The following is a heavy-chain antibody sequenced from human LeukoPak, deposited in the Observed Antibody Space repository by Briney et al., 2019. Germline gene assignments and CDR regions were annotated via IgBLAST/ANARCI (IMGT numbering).Heavy chain of an antibody. CDR3: ARSEGRFFDP. V-gene: IGHV4-59*08. Sequence: SETLSLTCTVSGGSISDYYWGWIRQAPGKGLEWIGYIYYSGSTNYNPSLKSRVSISLDTSKNQFSLKLSSVTAADTAVYYCARSEGRFFDPWGRGTLVTVSS. CDR1: GGSISDYY. CDR2: IYYSGST. J-gene: IGHJ2*01.